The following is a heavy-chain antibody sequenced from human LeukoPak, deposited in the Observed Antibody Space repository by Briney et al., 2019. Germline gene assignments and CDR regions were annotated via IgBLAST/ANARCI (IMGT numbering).Heavy chain of an antibody. V-gene: IGHV5-51*01. J-gene: IGHJ4*02. CDR3: ARRLSSIAAAAANDY. CDR2: IHPGNSET. CDR1: GYSFTSYW. Sequence: PGESLKISCKGSGYSFTSYWIAWVRQMPGKGLEWMGIIHPGNSETTYNPSFQGQVTISADKSINTAYLQWNSLKASDTAMYYCARRLSSIAAAAANDYWGQGTLVTVSS. D-gene: IGHD6-13*01.